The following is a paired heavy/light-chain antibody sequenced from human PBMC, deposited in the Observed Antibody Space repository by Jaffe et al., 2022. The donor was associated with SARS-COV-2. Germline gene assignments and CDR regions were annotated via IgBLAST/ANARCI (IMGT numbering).Light chain of an antibody. V-gene: IGLV8-61*01. J-gene: IGLJ3*02. CDR3: VLYLGNGNWV. Sequence: QTVVTQEPSFSVSPGGTVTLTCDLRSGSVSTTHYPSWYQQTPGQAPRTLIYNTNTRSSGVPDRFSGSILGNKAALTITGAQADDESDYYCVLYLGNGNWVFGGGTKLTVL. CDR1: SGSVSTTHY. CDR2: NTN.
Heavy chain of an antibody. D-gene: IGHD2-15*01. CDR1: GDSIRNHH. V-gene: IGHV4-59*08. J-gene: IGHJ4*02. CDR3: ARGLAGYCSGTDCYSLDY. Sequence: QVQLQESGPGLVKPSETLSLTCSVAGDSIRNHHWSWIRQPPGKGLEWIGYIYYSGGTNYHPSLKSRVTISVDTSKNQFSLNLSSVTAADTAVYYCARGLAGYCSGTDCYSLDYWGQGTLVTVSS. CDR2: IYYSGGT.